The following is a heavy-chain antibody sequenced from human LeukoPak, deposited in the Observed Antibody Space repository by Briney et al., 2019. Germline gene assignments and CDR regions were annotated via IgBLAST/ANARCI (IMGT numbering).Heavy chain of an antibody. CDR3: ARAEKQIAAAGVFDAFDI. CDR2: VNPNSGGT. J-gene: IGHJ3*02. CDR1: GFTFTGYY. V-gene: IGHV1-2*02. D-gene: IGHD6-13*01. Sequence: ASVKVSCKASGFTFTGYYMHWARQAPGQGLEWMGWVNPNSGGTKYAQKFQGRVSMTSATSISTAYMELSRLRSDDTAVYYCARAEKQIAAAGVFDAFDIWGQGTMVTVSS.